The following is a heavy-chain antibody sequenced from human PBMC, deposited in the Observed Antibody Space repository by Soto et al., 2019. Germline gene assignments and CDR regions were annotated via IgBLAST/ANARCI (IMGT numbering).Heavy chain of an antibody. J-gene: IGHJ3*01. CDR3: ARDRHNWTDLLAAFDA. Sequence: SETLSLTCTVSGASVSSGAHYWNWIRQPPGKRPEWIGSIYYNGNTNYNPSLRRRVTISLDVSEKQFSLKLTSVTDADTAVYYCARDRHNWTDLLAAFDAWGQGTAVTVSS. V-gene: IGHV4-61*08. CDR2: IYYNGNT. D-gene: IGHD3-3*01. CDR1: GASVSSGAHY.